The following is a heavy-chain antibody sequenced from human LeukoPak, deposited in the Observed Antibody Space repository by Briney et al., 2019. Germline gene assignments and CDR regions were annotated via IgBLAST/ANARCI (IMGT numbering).Heavy chain of an antibody. V-gene: IGHV3-23*01. Sequence: PGGSLRLSCAASGFTFSSYSMSWVRQAPGKGPEWVSAINGSGGTTYYPDPVKGRFTISKENSKNALYLQMNSLRAEDTAVYYCAKDSGLIQHWGQGTLVTVSS. J-gene: IGHJ1*01. CDR1: GFTFSSYS. D-gene: IGHD5-12*01. CDR2: INGSGGTT. CDR3: AKDSGLIQH.